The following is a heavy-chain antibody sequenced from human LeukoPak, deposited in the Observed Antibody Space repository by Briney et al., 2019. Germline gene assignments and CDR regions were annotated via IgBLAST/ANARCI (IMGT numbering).Heavy chain of an antibody. J-gene: IGHJ6*03. Sequence: GGSLRLSCAASGSTFSSHTMNWVRQAPWKGLEWVSGIGGSSGATSYADSVRGRFTISRDNSQNTLYVQMKNLRVEDTAVYYCARVPSASNYYYYMDVWGKGTTVTVSS. CDR3: ARVPSASNYYYYMDV. CDR2: IGGSSGAT. V-gene: IGHV3-23*01. CDR1: GSTFSSHT.